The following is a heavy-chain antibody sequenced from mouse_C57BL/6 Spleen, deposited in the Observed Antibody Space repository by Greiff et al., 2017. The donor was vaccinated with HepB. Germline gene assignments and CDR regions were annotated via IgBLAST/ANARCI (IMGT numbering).Heavy chain of an antibody. CDR1: GYTFTDYY. CDR3: ARSPYDYDKDYFDY. CDR2: INPNNGGT. J-gene: IGHJ2*01. Sequence: VQLQQSGPELVKPGASVKISCKASGYTFTDYYMNWVKQSHGKSLEWIGDINPNNGGTSYNQKFKGKATLTVDKSSSTAYMELRSLTSEDSAVYYCARSPYDYDKDYFDYWGRGTTLTVSS. D-gene: IGHD2-4*01. V-gene: IGHV1-26*01.